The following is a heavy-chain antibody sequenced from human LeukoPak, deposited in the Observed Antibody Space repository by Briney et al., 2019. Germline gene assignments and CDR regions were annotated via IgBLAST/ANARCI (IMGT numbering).Heavy chain of an antibody. V-gene: IGHV3-7*01. CDR1: GFTFRNYW. D-gene: IGHD3-22*01. J-gene: IGHJ6*03. CDR2: IKQDGSEK. Sequence: GGSLRLSCAASGFTFRNYWMSWVRQAPGKGLEWVANIKQDGSEKYYVDSVKGRFTISRDTAKNSLYLQMNSLRDEDTAVYYYARDAGRYDSSGLYFRYMDVWGKGTTVTISS. CDR3: ARDAGRYDSSGLYFRYMDV.